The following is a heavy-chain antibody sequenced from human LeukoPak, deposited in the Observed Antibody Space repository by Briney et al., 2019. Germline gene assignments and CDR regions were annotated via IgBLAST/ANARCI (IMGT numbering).Heavy chain of an antibody. J-gene: IGHJ5*01. D-gene: IGHD3-22*01. CDR2: ISAGGDFV. Sequence: GGSLRLSCAASGFPFSTHSLNWVRQAPGKGLEWVSSISAGGDFVYYGDSVKGRFTVSRDNAKNSLHLQMDSLTAEDTAVYYCVRDKYDRSNYAYLDSWGHGTLVTVSS. CDR1: GFPFSTHS. V-gene: IGHV3-21*01. CDR3: VRDKYDRSNYAYLDS.